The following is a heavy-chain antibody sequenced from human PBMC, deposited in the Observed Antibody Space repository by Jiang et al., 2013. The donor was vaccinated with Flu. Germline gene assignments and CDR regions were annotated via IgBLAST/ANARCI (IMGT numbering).Heavy chain of an antibody. CDR2: INPNSGGT. CDR1: GYTFTGYY. J-gene: IGHJ5*02. Sequence: GAEVKKPGASVKVSCKASGYTFTGYYMHWVRQAPGQGLEWMGWINPNSGGTNYAQKFQGRVTMTRDTSISTAYMELSRLRSDDTAVYYCARDCHPGGAARGIAARQVENWFDPWGQGTLVTVSS. CDR3: ARDCHPGGAARGIAARQVENWFDP. V-gene: IGHV1-2*02. D-gene: IGHD6-6*01.